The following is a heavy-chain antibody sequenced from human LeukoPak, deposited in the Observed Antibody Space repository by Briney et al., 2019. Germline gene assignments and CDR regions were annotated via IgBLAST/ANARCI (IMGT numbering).Heavy chain of an antibody. D-gene: IGHD3-3*01. CDR3: ARAGVYDFWSGTSYYYYYMDD. V-gene: IGHV4-59*01. Sequence: SETLSLTCTVSGGSIGSYYWSWIRQPPGKGLEWIGYIYYSGSTNYNPSLKSRVTISVDTSKNQFSLKLSSVTAADTAVYYCARAGVYDFWSGTSYYYYYMDDWGKGTTVTVSS. CDR1: GGSIGSYY. J-gene: IGHJ6*03. CDR2: IYYSGST.